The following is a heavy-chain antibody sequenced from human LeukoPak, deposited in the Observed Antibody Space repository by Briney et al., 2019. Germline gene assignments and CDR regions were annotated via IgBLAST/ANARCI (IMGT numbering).Heavy chain of an antibody. J-gene: IGHJ4*02. D-gene: IGHD6-13*01. CDR3: ARGSSWFPFDY. V-gene: IGHV3-33*01. Sequence: SGGFLRLSCAASGFGFSTYDMHWVRQAPGKGLDWVAVIWFDGSNKYYADSVKGRFTISRDNSKNTLYLQMNSLRAEDAAVYYCARGSSWFPFDYWGQGTLVTVSS. CDR1: GFGFSTYD. CDR2: IWFDGSNK.